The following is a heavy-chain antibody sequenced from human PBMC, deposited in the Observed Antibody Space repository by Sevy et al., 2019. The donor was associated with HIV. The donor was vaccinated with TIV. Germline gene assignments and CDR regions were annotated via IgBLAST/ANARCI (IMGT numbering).Heavy chain of an antibody. D-gene: IGHD3-10*01. CDR3: ARGDYYGSLYYFDY. CDR1: GFTFNYHF. V-gene: IGHV3-21*01. J-gene: IGHJ4*02. CDR2: ISSASSYI. Sequence: GGSLRLSCAASGFTFNYHFMNWVRQVPGKGLEWVSYISSASSYINYSDSVKGRFTISRDNAKNLVFLEMNNLRPKDTAVYFCARGDYYGSLYYFDYWGQGTLVTVSS.